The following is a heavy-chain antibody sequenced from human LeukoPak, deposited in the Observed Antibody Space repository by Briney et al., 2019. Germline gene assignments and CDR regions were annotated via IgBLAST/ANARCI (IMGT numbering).Heavy chain of an antibody. CDR3: ARGPEAYRQWLVHNWFDP. V-gene: IGHV3-11*01. J-gene: IGHJ5*02. CDR1: GFTFSVYY. Sequence: GGSLRLSCAASGFTFSVYYMSWIRQAPGKGLEWVSYISSSGSTIYYADSVKGRFTISRDNAKNSLYLQMNSLRAEDTAVYYCARGPEAYRQWLVHNWFDPWGQGTLVTVSS. D-gene: IGHD6-19*01. CDR2: ISSSGSTI.